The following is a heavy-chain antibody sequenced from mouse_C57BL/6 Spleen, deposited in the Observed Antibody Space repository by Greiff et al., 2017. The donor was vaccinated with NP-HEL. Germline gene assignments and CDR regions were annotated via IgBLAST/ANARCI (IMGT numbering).Heavy chain of an antibody. D-gene: IGHD2-2*01. CDR3: ARKGAMVTTEFAY. V-gene: IGHV1-69*01. Sequence: QVQLQQPGAELVMPGASVKLSCKASGYTFTSYWMHWVKQRPGQGLEWIGEIDPSDSYTNYNQKFKGQSTLTVDKSSSTAYMQLSSLTSEDSAVYYCARKGAMVTTEFAYWGQGTLVTVSA. J-gene: IGHJ3*01. CDR1: GYTFTSYW. CDR2: IDPSDSYT.